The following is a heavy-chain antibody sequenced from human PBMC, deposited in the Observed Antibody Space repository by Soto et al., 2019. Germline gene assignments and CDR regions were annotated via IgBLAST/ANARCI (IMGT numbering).Heavy chain of an antibody. V-gene: IGHV4-30-4*01. D-gene: IGHD3-22*01. Sequence: QVQLQESGPGLVKPSQTLSLTCTVSGGSISSGDYYWSWIRQPPGKGLEWIGYIYYSGSTYYNPSLKSRVTISVDTSKNQFSLKLSSVTAADTAVYYCAREGLGITTPGDYWYFDLWGRGTLVTVSS. CDR3: AREGLGITTPGDYWYFDL. J-gene: IGHJ2*01. CDR2: IYYSGST. CDR1: GGSISSGDYY.